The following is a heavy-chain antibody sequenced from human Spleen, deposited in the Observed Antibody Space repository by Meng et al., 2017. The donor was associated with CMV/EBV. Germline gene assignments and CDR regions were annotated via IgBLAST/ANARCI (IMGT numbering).Heavy chain of an antibody. CDR1: GYIFTDYY. Sequence: ASVKVSCKASGYIFTDYYVHWVRQAPGQGLEWMGWIHPKTGGTFYAQKFQGRVTMTRDTSISTAYVELSGLRPDDTAVYYCARSTGAYPGGAIDIWGQGTMVTVSS. CDR2: IHPKTGGT. D-gene: IGHD1-1*01. CDR3: ARSTGAYPGGAIDI. J-gene: IGHJ3*02. V-gene: IGHV1-2*02.